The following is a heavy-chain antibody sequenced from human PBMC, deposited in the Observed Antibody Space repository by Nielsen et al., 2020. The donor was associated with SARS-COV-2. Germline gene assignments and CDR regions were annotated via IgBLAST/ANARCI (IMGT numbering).Heavy chain of an antibody. CDR3: AKGSSGPPIRGAFDI. V-gene: IGHV3-23*01. D-gene: IGHD3-22*01. CDR1: GFTFSSYA. J-gene: IGHJ3*02. CDR2: ISGSGGST. Sequence: GESLKISCAASGFTFSSYAMSWVRQAPGKGLEWVSAISGSGGSTYYADSVKGRFTISRDNSKNTLYLQMNSLRAEDTAVYYCAKGSSGPPIRGAFDIWGQGTMVTVSS.